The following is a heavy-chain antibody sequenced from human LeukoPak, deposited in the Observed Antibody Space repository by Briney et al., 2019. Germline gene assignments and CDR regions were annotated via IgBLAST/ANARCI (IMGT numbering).Heavy chain of an antibody. CDR1: GGTFSSYA. Sequence: ASVKVSCKASGGTFSSYAISWVRQAPGQGLEWMGGIIPIFGTANYAQKFQGRVTITADKSTSTAYMELSSLRSEDTAVYYCAREVAGPNYYYYYYMDAWGKGTTVTVSS. CDR2: IIPIFGTA. D-gene: IGHD6-19*01. J-gene: IGHJ6*03. V-gene: IGHV1-69*06. CDR3: AREVAGPNYYYYYYMDA.